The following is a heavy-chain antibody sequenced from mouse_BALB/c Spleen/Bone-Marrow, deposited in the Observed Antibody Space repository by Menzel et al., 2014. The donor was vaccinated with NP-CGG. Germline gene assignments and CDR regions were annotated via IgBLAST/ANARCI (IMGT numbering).Heavy chain of an antibody. J-gene: IGHJ2*01. CDR2: INPSTGYT. D-gene: IGHD2-3*01. Sequence: QVQLQQSGAELAKPGASVKMSCKASGYTFTDYWMHWVKQRPGQGLEWLGYINPSTGYTEYNQKFKDKATLTADKSSSTAYMQLNSLTSEDSAVYYCARFYDVYYLPLDYWGQGTTLTVSS. V-gene: IGHV1-7*01. CDR1: GYTFTDYW. CDR3: ARFYDVYYLPLDY.